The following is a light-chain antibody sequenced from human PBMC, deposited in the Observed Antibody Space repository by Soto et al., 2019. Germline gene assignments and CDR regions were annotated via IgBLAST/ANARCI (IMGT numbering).Light chain of an antibody. Sequence: DIQMTQSPSSLSASVGDRVTITCRASQSIVTYLNWYLQKPGKAPKLLIYAASNLQSGVPSRFSGSGSGTDFTLTISSLQPEDFATYFCQQSYSTPPWTFGRGTKV. CDR1: QSIVTY. CDR3: QQSYSTPPWT. CDR2: AAS. J-gene: IGKJ1*01. V-gene: IGKV1-39*01.